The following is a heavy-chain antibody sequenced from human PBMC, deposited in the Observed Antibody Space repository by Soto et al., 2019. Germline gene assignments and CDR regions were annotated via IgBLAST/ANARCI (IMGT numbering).Heavy chain of an antibody. D-gene: IGHD4-17*01. CDR2: IYDSGST. CDR1: GGSDGSGSYY. CDR3: ARDLRGTTVTTYYYYYGMDV. Sequence: SETLSVTCTVLGGSDGSGSYYWSWIRQPPGKGLEWIRYIYDSGSTNYSPSLKSRVTISVDTSTNHFSMKLSSVPAADTAVYYCARDLRGTTVTTYYYYYGMDVWAQGTTVTVSS. J-gene: IGHJ6*02. V-gene: IGHV4-61*03.